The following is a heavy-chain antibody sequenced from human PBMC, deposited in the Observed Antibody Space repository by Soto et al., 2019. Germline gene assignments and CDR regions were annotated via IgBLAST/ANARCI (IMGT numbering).Heavy chain of an antibody. D-gene: IGHD6-19*01. V-gene: IGHV1-2*02. CDR3: ARDRQWLLWYYFDY. CDR2: INPNSGDT. J-gene: IGHJ4*02. CDR1: GYTFTGYY. Sequence: QVPLVQSGAEVKNSGASVKVSCKASGYTFTGYYMHWVRQAPGQGLEWMGWINPNSGDTNYAQKFQGRVTMTRDTSISTAYMELSRLRSDDTAVYYCARDRQWLLWYYFDYWGQGTLVTVSS.